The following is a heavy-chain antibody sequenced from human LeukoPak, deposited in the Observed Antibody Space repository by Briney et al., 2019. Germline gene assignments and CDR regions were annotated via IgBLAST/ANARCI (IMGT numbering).Heavy chain of an antibody. CDR2: MNPNSGNT. Sequence: ASVKVSFKASGYTFTSYDINWVRQATGQGLEWMGWMNPNSGNTGYAQKFQGRVTMTRNTSISTAYMELSSLRSEDTAVYYCARRAPKWLRLLIRSGQYYFDYWGQGTLVTVSS. CDR1: GYTFTSYD. CDR3: ARRAPKWLRLLIRSGQYYFDY. D-gene: IGHD5-12*01. J-gene: IGHJ4*02. V-gene: IGHV1-8*01.